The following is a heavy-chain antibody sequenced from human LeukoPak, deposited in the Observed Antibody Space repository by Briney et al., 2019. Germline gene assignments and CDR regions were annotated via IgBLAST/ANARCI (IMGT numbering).Heavy chain of an antibody. CDR3: AREQNIRGVIIMVDY. D-gene: IGHD3-10*01. J-gene: IGHJ4*02. CDR2: ISGDGGAT. V-gene: IGHV3-43*02. CDR1: GFTFRDFS. Sequence: PGGSLRLSCAASGFTFRDFSMHWVRQAPGKGLEWVSLISGDGGATHYADSVKGRFTISRDNSKNSLYLQMSSLRIEDTAVYYCAREQNIRGVIIMVDYWGQGTLVTVSS.